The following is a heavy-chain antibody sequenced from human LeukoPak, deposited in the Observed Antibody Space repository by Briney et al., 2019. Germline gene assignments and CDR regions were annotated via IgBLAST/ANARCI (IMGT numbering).Heavy chain of an antibody. CDR1: GGSISSYY. CDR3: AREGPPGYCSSTSCYPPEDYYSMDV. Sequence: SETLSLTCTVSGGSISSYYWSWIRQPAGKGLEWIGRIYTSGSTNYNPSLKSRVTMSVDTSKNQFSLKLSSVTAADTAVYYCAREGPPGYCSSTSCYPPEDYYSMDVWGKGTTVTVSS. V-gene: IGHV4-4*07. D-gene: IGHD2-2*01. J-gene: IGHJ6*03. CDR2: IYTSGST.